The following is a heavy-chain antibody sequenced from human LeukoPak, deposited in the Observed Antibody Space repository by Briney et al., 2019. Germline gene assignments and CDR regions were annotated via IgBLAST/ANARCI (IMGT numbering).Heavy chain of an antibody. CDR1: GFNLRNFA. D-gene: IGHD6-13*01. J-gene: IGHJ3*02. V-gene: IGHV3-30*04. CDR2: ISYDGSNK. Sequence: GRSLRPSCAASGFNLRNFAMHWVRQAPGKGLEWVAVISYDGSNKYYADSVKGRFTISRDNSKNTLYLQMNSLRAEDTAVYYCARDLGSSSRTDAFDIWGQGTMVTVSS. CDR3: ARDLGSSSRTDAFDI.